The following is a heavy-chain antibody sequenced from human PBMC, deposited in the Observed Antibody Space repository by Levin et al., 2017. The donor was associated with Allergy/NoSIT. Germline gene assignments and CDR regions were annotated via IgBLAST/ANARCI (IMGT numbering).Heavy chain of an antibody. CDR1: GFPFSIYG. CDR2: IANDGTYK. CDR3: AKVVPYGSGTYANDY. D-gene: IGHD3-10*01. V-gene: IGHV3-30*18. Sequence: GGSLRLSCAASGFPFSIYGMHWLRQAPGKGLEWVAVIANDGTYKHYADSVKGRFTISRDNSKNTLYLQMNRLRPEDTAVYYCAKVVPYGSGTYANDYWGQGTLVTVSS. J-gene: IGHJ4*02.